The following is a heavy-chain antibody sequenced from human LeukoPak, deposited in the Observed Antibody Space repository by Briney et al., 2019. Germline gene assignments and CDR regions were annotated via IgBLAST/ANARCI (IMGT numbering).Heavy chain of an antibody. CDR1: GFTFSSYA. CDR2: ISSSSSYI. J-gene: IGHJ4*02. V-gene: IGHV3-21*01. Sequence: GGSLRLSCTTSGFTFSSYALSWVRQAPGKGLEWVSSISSSSSYIHYADSVKGRFTISRDNAKNSLYLQMNSLRAEDTAVYYCARDYGGDYWGQGTLVTVSS. D-gene: IGHD4-23*01. CDR3: ARDYGGDY.